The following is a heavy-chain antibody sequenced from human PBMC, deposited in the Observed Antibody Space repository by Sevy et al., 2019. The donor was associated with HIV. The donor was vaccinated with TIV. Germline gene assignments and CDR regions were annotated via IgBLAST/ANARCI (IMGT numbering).Heavy chain of an antibody. CDR1: GITFNNDY. D-gene: IGHD2-8*02. CDR3: GRGSSGVVSA. J-gene: IGHJ5*02. V-gene: IGHV3-74*01. CDR2: VNSDGYWT. Sequence: GGSLRLSCVASGITFNNDYMHWVRQGPGKGLEWVSHVNSDGYWTGYADSVKGRFTSSRAKAKNTLYLQMKSLTVAATDVYYCGRGSSGVVSAWGQGTLVTVSS.